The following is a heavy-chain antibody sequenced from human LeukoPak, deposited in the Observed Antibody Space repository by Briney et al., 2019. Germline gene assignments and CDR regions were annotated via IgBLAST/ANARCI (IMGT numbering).Heavy chain of an antibody. Sequence: GASVKVSCKASGYTFTSYGISWVRQAPGQGLEWMGWISAYNGNTNYAQKLQGRVTMTTDTSTSTAYMELGSLRSDDTAVYYCASVRHSSSWPYDAFDIWGQGTMVTVSS. CDR2: ISAYNGNT. CDR1: GYTFTSYG. D-gene: IGHD6-13*01. CDR3: ASVRHSSSWPYDAFDI. J-gene: IGHJ3*02. V-gene: IGHV1-18*01.